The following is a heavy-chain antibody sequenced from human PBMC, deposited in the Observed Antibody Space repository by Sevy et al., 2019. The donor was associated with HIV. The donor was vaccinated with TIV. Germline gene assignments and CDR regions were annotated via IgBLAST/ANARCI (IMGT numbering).Heavy chain of an antibody. J-gene: IGHJ6*02. CDR3: ARDNDYSISPNCPLYGMDV. D-gene: IGHD3-3*02. V-gene: IGHV1-2*02. CDR2: INPNSGGT. CDR1: GYTFTGYY. Sequence: ASVKVSCKASGYTFTGYYMHWVRQAPGQGLEWMGWINPNSGGTNYAQKFQGRVTMTRDTSISTAYMELSRLRSDDTAVYYCARDNDYSISPNCPLYGMDVWGQGTTVTVSS.